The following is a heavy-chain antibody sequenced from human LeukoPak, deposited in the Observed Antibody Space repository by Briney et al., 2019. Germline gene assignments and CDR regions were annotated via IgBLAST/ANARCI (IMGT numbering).Heavy chain of an antibody. Sequence: GGSLRLSCTMYGFTLYSYSMNWVRQAPGKGLEWVSSVSSSSSYIYYADSVKGRFTISRDNGKNSLFLQMNSLRAEDTAVYYXATESLIARSFDIWGQGTMVTVSS. CDR3: ATESLIARSFDI. V-gene: IGHV3-21*01. D-gene: IGHD3-22*01. CDR2: VSSSSSYI. J-gene: IGHJ3*02. CDR1: GFTLYSYS.